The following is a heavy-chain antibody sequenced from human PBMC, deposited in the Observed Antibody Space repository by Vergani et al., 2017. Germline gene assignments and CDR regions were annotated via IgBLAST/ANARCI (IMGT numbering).Heavy chain of an antibody. CDR2: ISSSSSTI. CDR3: ARDSYAEYFQH. J-gene: IGHJ1*01. V-gene: IGHV3-48*04. CDR1: GFTFSSYS. Sequence: EVQLVESGGGLVQPGGSLRLSCAASGFTFSSYSMNWVRQAPGKGLEWGSYISSSSSTIYYADSVKGRFTISRDNAKNSLYLQMNSLRAEDTAVYYCARDSYAEYFQHWGQGTLVTVSS. D-gene: IGHD3-10*01.